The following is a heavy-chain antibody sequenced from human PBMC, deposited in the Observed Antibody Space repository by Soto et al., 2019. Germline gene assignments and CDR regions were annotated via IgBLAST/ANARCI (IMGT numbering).Heavy chain of an antibody. CDR2: TYYRSKWYN. CDR1: GDSVSSNSAA. V-gene: IGHV6-1*01. CDR3: ARDQPYYYDSSGFDP. Sequence: LQTLSLTCVISGDSVSSNSAAWNWIRQSPSRGLEWLGRTYYRSKWYNDYAVSVKSRITINPDTSKNQFSLQLNSVTPEDTAVYYCARDQPYYYDSSGFDPWGQGTLVTVSS. D-gene: IGHD3-22*01. J-gene: IGHJ5*02.